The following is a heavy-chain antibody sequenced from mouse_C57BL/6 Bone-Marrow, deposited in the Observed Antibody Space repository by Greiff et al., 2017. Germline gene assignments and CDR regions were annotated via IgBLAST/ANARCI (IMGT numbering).Heavy chain of an antibody. Sequence: VQLQQSGAELVRPGASVTLSCKASGYTFTDYEMHWVKQTPVHGLEWIGAIDPETGGTAYNQKFKGKAILTADESSSTAYMELRSLTSEDSAVYYCTRSGGNYDYYAMDYWGQGTSVTVSS. CDR2: IDPETGGT. CDR3: TRSGGNYDYYAMDY. D-gene: IGHD2-1*01. V-gene: IGHV1-15*01. J-gene: IGHJ4*01. CDR1: GYTFTDYE.